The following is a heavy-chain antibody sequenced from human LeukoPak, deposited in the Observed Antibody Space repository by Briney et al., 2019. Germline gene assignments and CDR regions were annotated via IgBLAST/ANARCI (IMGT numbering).Heavy chain of an antibody. CDR1: GGSISNYY. V-gene: IGHV4-59*08. Sequence: KPSKTLSLTCTVSGGSISNYYWSWIRQAPGKGVEWVGSIYYSGSTNYNPSLKSRVTISVDTSKNQFSLKLSSVTAADTAVYYRARHDAGKWLPYFDYWGRGTLVTVSS. CDR2: IYYSGST. D-gene: IGHD6-19*01. CDR3: ARHDAGKWLPYFDY. J-gene: IGHJ4*02.